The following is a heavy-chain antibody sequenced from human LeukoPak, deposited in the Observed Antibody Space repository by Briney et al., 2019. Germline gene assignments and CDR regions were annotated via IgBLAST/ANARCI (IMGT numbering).Heavy chain of an antibody. Sequence: ASVKVSCKASGYTFTSYAMHWVRQALGQRLEWMGWINAGNGNTKYSQKFQGRVTITRDTSASTAYMELSSLRSEDTAVYYCARDGPRLEAFDIWGQGTMVTVSS. CDR3: ARDGPRLEAFDI. V-gene: IGHV1-3*01. CDR2: INAGNGNT. CDR1: GYTFTSYA. J-gene: IGHJ3*02.